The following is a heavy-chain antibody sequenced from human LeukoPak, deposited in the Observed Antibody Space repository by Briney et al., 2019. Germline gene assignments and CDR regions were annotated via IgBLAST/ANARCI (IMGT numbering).Heavy chain of an antibody. V-gene: IGHV3-48*03. CDR2: ISIYCSTI. J-gene: IGHJ4*02. CDR1: GFTFSSYE. D-gene: IGHD6-6*01. Sequence: GGSLRLSCAASGFTFSSYEMNWVRQAPGKGLEWVSYISIYCSTIYYADSVKGRFTISRDNAKNSLYLQMNSLRAEDTAVYYCASSLEAQADDYWGQGTLVPVSS. CDR3: ASSLEAQADDY.